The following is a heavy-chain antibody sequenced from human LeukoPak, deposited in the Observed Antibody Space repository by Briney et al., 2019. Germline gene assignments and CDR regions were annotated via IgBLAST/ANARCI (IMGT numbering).Heavy chain of an antibody. CDR2: IIPIFGTA. V-gene: IGHV1-69*06. J-gene: IGHJ5*02. CDR3: ARGLRGYSYDNWFDP. D-gene: IGHD5-18*01. CDR1: GGTFSSYA. Sequence: VASVKVSCKASGGTFSSYAISWVRQAPGQGLEWMGGIIPIFGTANYAQKFQGRVTITADKSTSTAYMELSSLRSEDTAVYYCARGLRGYSYDNWFDPWGQGTLVTVSS.